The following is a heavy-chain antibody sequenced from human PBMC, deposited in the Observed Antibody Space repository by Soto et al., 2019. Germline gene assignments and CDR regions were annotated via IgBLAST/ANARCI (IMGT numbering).Heavy chain of an antibody. D-gene: IGHD2-15*01. CDR2: IGPYNGNT. CDR1: GYTFNNYG. Sequence: QVQLMQSGAEVKKPGASVKVSCKASGYTFNNYGISWVRQAPGQGLEWMGWIGPYNGNTDHAQNFQGRVTMTTDTSTNTAYMELRSLRSDDTALYYSARCYCSVGSCYTCWHFDLWGRGTLITVSS. V-gene: IGHV1-18*01. CDR3: ARCYCSVGSCYTCWHFDL. J-gene: IGHJ2*01.